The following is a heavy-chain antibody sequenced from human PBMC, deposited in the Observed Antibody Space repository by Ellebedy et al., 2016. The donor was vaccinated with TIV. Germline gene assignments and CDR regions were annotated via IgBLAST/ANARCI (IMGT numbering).Heavy chain of an antibody. V-gene: IGHV3-30*04. D-gene: IGHD5-24*01. J-gene: IGHJ4*02. CDR3: ARASRWLQIGNDY. CDR2: TSFDGTNE. CDR1: GFTFSTYA. Sequence: GESLKISXAASGFTFSTYAMHWVRQAPGKGLEWVAVTSFDGTNEYSADSVKGRFTISRDNSKNTLHLQMNSLRAEDTAVYFCARASRWLQIGNDYWGQGTLVTVSS.